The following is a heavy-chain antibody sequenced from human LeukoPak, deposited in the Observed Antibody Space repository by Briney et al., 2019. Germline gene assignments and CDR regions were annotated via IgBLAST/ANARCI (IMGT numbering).Heavy chain of an antibody. D-gene: IGHD2-15*01. CDR3: AKNVVVKRYIDY. V-gene: IGHV3-23*01. J-gene: IGHJ4*02. CDR1: GFTFSNHA. CDR2: ISGSGRTT. Sequence: GGSLRLSCAASGFTFSNHATSWVRQTPGKGLQWVSVISGSGRTTEYADSVKGRFTISRDNSRNTLSLQMNSLRVEDTAIYYCAKNVVVKRYIDYWGQGTLVTVSS.